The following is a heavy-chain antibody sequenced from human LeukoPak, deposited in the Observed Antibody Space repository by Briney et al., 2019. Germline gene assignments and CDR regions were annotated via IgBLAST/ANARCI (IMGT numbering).Heavy chain of an antibody. Sequence: ASVKVSCKASGGTFSSYAISWVRQAPGQGLEWMGWISAYNGNTNYAQKLQGRVTMTTDTSTSTAYMELRSLRSDDTAVYYCARGAAYSYAGYGMDVWGQGTTVTVSS. V-gene: IGHV1-18*01. J-gene: IGHJ6*02. CDR2: ISAYNGNT. CDR3: ARGAAYSYAGYGMDV. CDR1: GGTFSSYA. D-gene: IGHD5-18*01.